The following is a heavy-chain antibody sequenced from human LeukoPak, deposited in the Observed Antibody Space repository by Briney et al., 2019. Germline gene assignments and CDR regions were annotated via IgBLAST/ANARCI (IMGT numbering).Heavy chain of an antibody. D-gene: IGHD5-18*01. CDR1: GFTFSSYS. V-gene: IGHV3-21*01. Sequence: GGSLRLSCAASGFTFSSYSIYWVRQAPGKGLEWVSSISGISTYIYYADSVKGRFTISRDNAKNSVSLEMISLRAEDTAVYYCARDLSGIAGYTYGRGIDYWGQGTLVTVSS. J-gene: IGHJ4*02. CDR2: ISGISTYI. CDR3: ARDLSGIAGYTYGRGIDY.